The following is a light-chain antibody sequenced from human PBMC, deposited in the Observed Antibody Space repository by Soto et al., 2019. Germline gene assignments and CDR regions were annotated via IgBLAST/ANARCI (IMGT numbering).Light chain of an antibody. V-gene: IGLV2-14*03. J-gene: IGLJ2*01. CDR1: SSDVGIYNY. CDR2: DVS. CDR3: CSLTSSSTLV. Sequence: QSALTQPASVSGSPGQSITISCTGTSSDVGIYNYVSWYQQHAGKAPKLVIYDVSNRPSGVSYRFSGSKSGNTASLTISGLQVDDEADYFCCSLTSSSTLVFGGGTKVTVL.